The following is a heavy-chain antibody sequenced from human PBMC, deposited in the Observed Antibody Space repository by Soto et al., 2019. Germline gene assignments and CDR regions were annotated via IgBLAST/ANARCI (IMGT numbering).Heavy chain of an antibody. V-gene: IGHV4-59*08. D-gene: IGHD3-10*01. Sequence: QVQLQESGPGLVKPSETLSLTCTVSGGSITNYYCSWFRQPPGKGLEWIGYIQYNGYSAYNLSLKRRVTMSMDTPKTQFSLMVESVTPTDKAVYSWARRGFGPLHGIVDVWGQGTTVIVSS. CDR1: GGSITNYY. CDR3: ARRGFGPLHGIVDV. J-gene: IGHJ6*02. CDR2: IQYNGYS.